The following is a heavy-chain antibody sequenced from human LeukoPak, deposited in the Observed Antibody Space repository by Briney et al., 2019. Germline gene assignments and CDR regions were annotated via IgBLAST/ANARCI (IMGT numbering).Heavy chain of an antibody. V-gene: IGHV1-69*05. CDR3: AGAAEASSWYSGSYYYYYMDV. Sequence: SVKVSCKASGGTFSSYAISWVRQAPGQGLEWMGRIIPIFGTANYAQKFQGRVTITTDESTSTAYMELSSLRSEDTAVYYCAGAAEASSWYSGSYYYYYMDVWGKGTTVTVSS. CDR2: IIPIFGTA. D-gene: IGHD6-13*01. J-gene: IGHJ6*03. CDR1: GGTFSSYA.